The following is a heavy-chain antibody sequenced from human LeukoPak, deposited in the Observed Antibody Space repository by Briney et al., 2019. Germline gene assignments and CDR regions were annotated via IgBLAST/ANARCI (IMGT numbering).Heavy chain of an antibody. J-gene: IGHJ6*03. V-gene: IGHV4-39*07. CDR3: ARDLVAAATYYYYYYMDV. CDR1: GGSISSSSYY. D-gene: IGHD6-13*01. CDR2: IYYSGST. Sequence: SETLSLTCTVSGGSISSSSYYWGWIRQPPGKGLEWIGSIYYSGSTYYNPSLKSRVTISVDTSKNQFSLKLSSVTAADTAVYYCARDLVAAATYYYYYYMDVWGKGTTVTISS.